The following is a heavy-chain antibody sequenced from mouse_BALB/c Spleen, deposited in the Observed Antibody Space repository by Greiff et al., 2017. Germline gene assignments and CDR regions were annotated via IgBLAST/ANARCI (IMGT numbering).Heavy chain of an antibody. CDR1: GYTFTDYW. CDR2: IDTSDSYT. Sequence: VQLQQPGAELVMPGASVKMSCKASGYTFTDYWMHWVKQRPGQGLEWIGAIDTSDSYTSYNQKFKGKATLTVDESSSTAYMQLSSLTSEDSAVYYCARRGTTAYAMDYWGQGTSVTVSS. V-gene: IGHV1-69*01. D-gene: IGHD1-2*01. J-gene: IGHJ4*01. CDR3: ARRGTTAYAMDY.